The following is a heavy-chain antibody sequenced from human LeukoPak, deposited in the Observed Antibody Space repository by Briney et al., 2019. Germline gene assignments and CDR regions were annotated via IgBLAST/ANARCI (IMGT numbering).Heavy chain of an antibody. V-gene: IGHV4-39*07. D-gene: IGHD3-16*01. CDR1: GGSISSSSYY. CDR2: IYYSGST. Sequence: SETLSLTCTVSGGSISSSSYYWGWIRQPPGKGLEWIGTIYYSGSTYYNPSFKSRVTISIDTSKNQFSLKLSSVTAADTAVYYCARRVGGSHFDYWGQGTLVTVSS. CDR3: ARRVGGSHFDY. J-gene: IGHJ4*02.